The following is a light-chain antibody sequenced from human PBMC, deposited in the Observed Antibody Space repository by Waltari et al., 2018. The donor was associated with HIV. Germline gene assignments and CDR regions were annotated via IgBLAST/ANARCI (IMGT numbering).Light chain of an antibody. CDR2: GGS. V-gene: IGKV3-15*01. CDR3: QQYRDWPRYT. CDR1: ESVGNN. Sequence: EVVLTQSPLTLSVSPGARVTLPCGASESVGNNIAWYQQKPGQAPSLVIYGGSTRATGLPVRFSGSGSGTDFTLTISSLKSEDIAVYFCQQYRDWPRYTFGQGTKLDIK. J-gene: IGKJ2*01.